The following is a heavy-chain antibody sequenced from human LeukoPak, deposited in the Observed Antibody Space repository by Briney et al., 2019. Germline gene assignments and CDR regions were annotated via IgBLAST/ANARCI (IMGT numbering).Heavy chain of an antibody. D-gene: IGHD2-2*01. V-gene: IGHV4-61*02. CDR1: GGSISSGSYY. Sequence: PSETLSLTCTVSGGSISSGSYYWSWIRQPAGKGLEWIGRIYTSGSTNYNPSLKSRVTISVDTSKNQFSLKLSSVTAADTAVYYCARVGRYCSSTSCPIDYWGQGTLVTVSS. CDR3: ARVGRYCSSTSCPIDY. J-gene: IGHJ4*02. CDR2: IYTSGST.